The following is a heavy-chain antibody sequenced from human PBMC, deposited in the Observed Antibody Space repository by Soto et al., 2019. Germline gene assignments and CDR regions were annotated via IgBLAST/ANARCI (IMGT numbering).Heavy chain of an antibody. CDR2: IYYNGET. J-gene: IGHJ1*01. CDR1: GVSISGTSDY. V-gene: IGHV4-39*02. Sequence: QLQLQESGPGLVKPSETLSLTCTVAGVSISGTSDYWGWIRQTPAKGPEWIGTIYYNGETFYNPSLKRRVTISIDTSKNHFSMNLTPVTASYTAINYCARNGSFWGQGALVNVSS. D-gene: IGHD2-8*01. CDR3: ARNGSF.